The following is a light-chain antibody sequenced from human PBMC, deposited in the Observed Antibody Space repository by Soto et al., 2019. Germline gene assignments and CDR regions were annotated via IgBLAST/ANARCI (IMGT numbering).Light chain of an antibody. J-gene: IGKJ1*01. CDR1: QGINNY. CDR2: SAS. CDR3: QQSYSTPQT. V-gene: IGKV1-27*01. Sequence: DIQMTQSPSSLSASVGDRVSITCRASQGINNYLAWYQQKPGEAPKLLIYSASTLKSGVPSRFSGSGSGTECTLTISSLQPEDVATYYCQQSYSTPQTFGQGTKVDIK.